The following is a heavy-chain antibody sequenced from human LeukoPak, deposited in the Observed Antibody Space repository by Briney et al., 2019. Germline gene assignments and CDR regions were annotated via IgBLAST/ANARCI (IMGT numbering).Heavy chain of an antibody. CDR2: IYPGDSDT. J-gene: IGHJ5*02. CDR3: ARTEGYCSSSSCDWLDP. Sequence: GESLKISCKGSGYSFTSYWIGRVRQMPGKGLEWMGMIYPGDSDTRYSPSFQGQVTISADKSISTAYLQWSSLKASDTAIYYCARTEGYCSSSSCDWLDPWGQGTLVTVLS. CDR1: GYSFTSYW. V-gene: IGHV5-51*01. D-gene: IGHD2-2*01.